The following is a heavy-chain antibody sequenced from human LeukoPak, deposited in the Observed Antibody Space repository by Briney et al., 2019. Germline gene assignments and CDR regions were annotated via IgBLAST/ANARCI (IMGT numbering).Heavy chain of an antibody. Sequence: SETLSLTCTVSGGSISSYYWTWIRQPPGKGLEWIGYIYYSGSTNYNPSLKSRVTISVDTSKNQFSLKLSSVTAADTAVYYCARVGLAVAIDYWGQGTLVTVSS. J-gene: IGHJ4*02. CDR2: IYYSGST. V-gene: IGHV4-59*01. CDR3: ARVGLAVAIDY. CDR1: GGSISSYY. D-gene: IGHD6-19*01.